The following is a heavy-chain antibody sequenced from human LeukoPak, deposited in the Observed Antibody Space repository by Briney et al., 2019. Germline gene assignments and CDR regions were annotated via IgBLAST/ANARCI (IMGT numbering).Heavy chain of an antibody. Sequence: ASEKVSCKASGYTFTSYGISWVRQAPGQGLEWMGWISAYNGNTNYAQKLQGRVTMTTDTSTSTAYMELRSLGSDDTAVYYCARDYDYYDFWSGALGYWGQGTLVTVSS. D-gene: IGHD3-3*01. CDR1: GYTFTSYG. V-gene: IGHV1-18*01. J-gene: IGHJ4*02. CDR2: ISAYNGNT. CDR3: ARDYDYYDFWSGALGY.